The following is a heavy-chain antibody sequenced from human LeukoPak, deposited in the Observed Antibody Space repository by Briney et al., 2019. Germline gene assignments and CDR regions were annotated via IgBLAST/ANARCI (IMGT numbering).Heavy chain of an antibody. CDR3: GRETDFGVVTN. CDR1: GDSVSSNGAA. D-gene: IGHD3-3*01. J-gene: IGHJ4*02. CDR2: TYYRSQQWHS. Sequence: SQTLSLTCAISGDSVSSNGAARNWIRQSPSRGLEWLGRTYYRSQQWHSDYAPSVKGRITLNPDTSKNQFSLQVNSVTPEDTAVYYCGRETDFGVVTNWGQGTLVTVSS. V-gene: IGHV6-1*01.